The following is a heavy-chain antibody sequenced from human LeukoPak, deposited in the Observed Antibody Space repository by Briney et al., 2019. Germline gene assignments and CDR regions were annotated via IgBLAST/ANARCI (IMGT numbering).Heavy chain of an antibody. J-gene: IGHJ5*02. CDR1: GYTFTSYD. D-gene: IGHD2-2*01. CDR3: ARRLYCSSTSCYAESWFDP. Sequence: GASVKVSCKASGYTFTSYDINWVRQATGQGLEWMGWMNPNSGNTGYAQKFQGRVTMTRNTSISTAYMELSSLRSEDTAVYYCARRLYCSSTSCYAESWFDPWGQGTLVTVSS. V-gene: IGHV1-8*01. CDR2: MNPNSGNT.